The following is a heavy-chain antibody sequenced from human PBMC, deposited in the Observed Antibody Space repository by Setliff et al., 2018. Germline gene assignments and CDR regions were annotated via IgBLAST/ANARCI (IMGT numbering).Heavy chain of an antibody. Sequence: SETLSLTCTVSGGSISSPSYFWGWVRQPPGKEMEWIATIYYSGSSYYNPSLKSRLTISVDTAKNLLSLRVNSVTATDTAVYYCARHKTRWQPFDPWGQGTLVTVSS. V-gene: IGHV4-39*01. D-gene: IGHD2-15*01. CDR1: GGSISSPSYF. J-gene: IGHJ5*02. CDR3: ARHKTRWQPFDP. CDR2: IYYSGSS.